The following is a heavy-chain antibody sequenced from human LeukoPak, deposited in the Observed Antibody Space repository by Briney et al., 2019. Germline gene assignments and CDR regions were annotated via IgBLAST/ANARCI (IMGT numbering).Heavy chain of an antibody. CDR2: ISYDGSNK. Sequence: PGGSLRLSCAASGFTFSSYGMHWVRQAPGKGLEWVAVISYDGSNKYYADSVKGRFTISRDNAKNSLYLQINSLRAEDTAIYYCARRGYSDSSGYDYWGQGTLVTVSS. J-gene: IGHJ4*02. CDR3: ARRGYSDSSGYDY. D-gene: IGHD3-22*01. V-gene: IGHV3-30*03. CDR1: GFTFSSYG.